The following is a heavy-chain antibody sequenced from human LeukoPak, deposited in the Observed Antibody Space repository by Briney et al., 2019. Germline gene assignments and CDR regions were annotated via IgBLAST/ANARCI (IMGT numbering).Heavy chain of an antibody. J-gene: IGHJ6*03. D-gene: IGHD2/OR15-2a*01. CDR1: GYTFTDHY. CDR2: IDCNSGGT. V-gene: IGHV1-2*02. CDR3: ARDLVIGISGGFYSYMDV. Sequence: ASVKVSCKASGYTFTDHYFHWVRQAPGQGLEWMGWIDCNSGGTRYGLNFQGRVALTRDTSINTAYMELSSLKSDDTAVYYCARDLVIGISGGFYSYMDVWGKGTTVTVSS.